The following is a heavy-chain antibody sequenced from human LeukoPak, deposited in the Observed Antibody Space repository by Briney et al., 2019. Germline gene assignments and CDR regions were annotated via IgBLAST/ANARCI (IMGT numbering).Heavy chain of an antibody. CDR3: ARETYSHFDY. CDR2: LYTGGTT. J-gene: IGHJ4*02. V-gene: IGHV3-53*01. D-gene: IGHD2-21*01. Sequence: GGSLRLSCVVSGLIVSNNYMSWVRQAPGKGLEWISVLYTGGTTYYADSVKGRFTISRDSSLNTLYLQMNSLRAEDTAVYYCARETYSHFDYWGQGVLVTVSS. CDR1: GLIVSNNY.